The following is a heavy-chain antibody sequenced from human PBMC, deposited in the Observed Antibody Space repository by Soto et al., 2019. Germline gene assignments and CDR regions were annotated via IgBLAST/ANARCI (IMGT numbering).Heavy chain of an antibody. CDR3: ARDFSVDYYDSSGYQNWFDP. CDR1: GGTFSSYA. J-gene: IGHJ5*02. Sequence: ASVKVSCKASGGTFSSYAISWVRQAPGQGLEWMGGIIPIFGTANYAQKFQGRVTITADESTSTAYMELSSLRSEDTAVYYCARDFSVDYYDSSGYQNWFDPWGQGTLVTVSS. D-gene: IGHD3-22*01. V-gene: IGHV1-69*13. CDR2: IIPIFGTA.